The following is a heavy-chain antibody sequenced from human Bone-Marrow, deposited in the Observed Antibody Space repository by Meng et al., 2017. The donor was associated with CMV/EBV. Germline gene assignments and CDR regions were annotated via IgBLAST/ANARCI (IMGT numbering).Heavy chain of an antibody. D-gene: IGHD6-13*01. V-gene: IGHV6-1*01. Sequence: SQTPSHSSAMSRDDVSRNIAAWNWSRHPPSRGVEWLGRTYYRSKWSNDYAVSVKSRITINPDTTTNQFSRQLNSVRPEDTAVYYCAREGIWPQVYFDYWGQGTLVTVSS. CDR2: TYYRSKWSN. CDR1: RDDVSRNIAA. J-gene: IGHJ4*02. CDR3: AREGIWPQVYFDY.